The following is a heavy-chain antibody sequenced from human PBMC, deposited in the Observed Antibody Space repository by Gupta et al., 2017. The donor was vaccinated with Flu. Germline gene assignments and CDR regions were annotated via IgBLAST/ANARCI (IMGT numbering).Heavy chain of an antibody. V-gene: IGHV1-58*01. J-gene: IGHJ4*02. CDR3: AADPSDRATLGYFDY. D-gene: IGHD1-26*01. CDR2: IVVGSGNT. Sequence: QMQLVQSGPEVKKPGTSVKVSCKASGFTFTSSAVQWVRQARGQRLEWIGWIVVGSGNTNYAQKFQERVTITRDMSTSTAYMELSSLRSKDTAVYYCAADPSDRATLGYFDYWGQGTLVTVSS. CDR1: GFTFTSSA.